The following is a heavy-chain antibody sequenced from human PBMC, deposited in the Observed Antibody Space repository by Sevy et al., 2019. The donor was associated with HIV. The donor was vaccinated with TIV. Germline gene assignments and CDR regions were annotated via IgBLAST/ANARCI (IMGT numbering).Heavy chain of an antibody. D-gene: IGHD3-22*01. J-gene: IGHJ4*01. V-gene: IGHV1-2*02. CDR2: INPNSGDT. Sequence: ASVKVSCKASGYTLTGHYIHWVRQAPGQGPEWMGWINPNSGDTEYAQKFQGRVTMTRVTSISTVYMELFSPKSDDTAVYYCARGTYDSSDHLGFYFDNWGQGTLVTVSS. CDR3: ARGTYDSSDHLGFYFDN. CDR1: GYTLTGHY.